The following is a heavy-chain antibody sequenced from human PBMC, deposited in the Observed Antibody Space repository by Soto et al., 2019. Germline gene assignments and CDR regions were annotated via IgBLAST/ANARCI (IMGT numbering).Heavy chain of an antibody. CDR3: VRDGTKNLRDWFDP. CDR2: IYYSGST. CDR1: GGSISSGGYY. J-gene: IGHJ5*02. D-gene: IGHD1-1*01. V-gene: IGHV4-31*03. Sequence: SETLSLTCTVSGGSISSGGYYWSWIRQHPGKGLEWIGYIYYSGSTYYNPSLKSRVTILVDTSKNQFSLKLRSVTAADTAMYYCVRDGTKNLRDWFDPWGQGILVTVSS.